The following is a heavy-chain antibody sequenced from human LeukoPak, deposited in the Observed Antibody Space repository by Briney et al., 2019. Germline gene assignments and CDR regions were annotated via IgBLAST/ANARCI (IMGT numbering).Heavy chain of an antibody. CDR2: ISSSGSSI. D-gene: IGHD3-16*01. CDR1: RFTFSDYY. J-gene: IGHJ4*02. CDR3: ARKGGPQDY. V-gene: IGHV3-11*01. Sequence: GGSLRLSCAASRFTFSDYYMSWIRQAPGKGLEWVSTISSSGSSIYYTDSVKGRFTISRDNAKNSLYLQMNGLRAEDTAVYYYARKGGPQDYWGQGTLVTVSS.